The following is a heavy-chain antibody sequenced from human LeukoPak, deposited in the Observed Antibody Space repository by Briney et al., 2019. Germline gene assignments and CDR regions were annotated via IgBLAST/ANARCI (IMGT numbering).Heavy chain of an antibody. CDR3: ARGVDSGYPDY. D-gene: IGHD3-22*01. V-gene: IGHV4-39*07. CDR2: IYYSGST. J-gene: IGHJ4*02. CDR1: GGSISSSSYY. Sequence: NPSETLSLTCTVSGGSISSSSYYWGWIRQPPGKGLEWIGSIYYSGSTYYNPALKSRVTISLDTSKNQFSLKLTSLTAADTAVYHCARGVDSGYPDYWGQGTLVTVSS.